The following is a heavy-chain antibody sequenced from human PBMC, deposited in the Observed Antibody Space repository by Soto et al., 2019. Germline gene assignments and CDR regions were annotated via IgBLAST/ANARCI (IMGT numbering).Heavy chain of an antibody. D-gene: IGHD3-22*01. CDR2: IWYDGSNK. CDR3: ARDMANSYYYDSSGYYPPGAFDI. CDR1: GFTFSSYG. V-gene: IGHV3-33*01. J-gene: IGHJ3*02. Sequence: GGSLRLSSAASGFTFSSYGMHWVRQAPGKGLEWVAVIWYDGSNKYYADSVKGRFTISRDNSKNTLYLQMNSLRAEDTAVYYCARDMANSYYYDSSGYYPPGAFDIWGQGTMVTVSS.